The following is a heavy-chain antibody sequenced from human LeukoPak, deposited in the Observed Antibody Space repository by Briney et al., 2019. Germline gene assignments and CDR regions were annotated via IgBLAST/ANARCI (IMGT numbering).Heavy chain of an antibody. J-gene: IGHJ4*02. CDR1: GFTFSNYV. D-gene: IGHD5-12*01. CDR3: ARGYSGYVN. V-gene: IGHV3-7*02. Sequence: GGSLRLSCAASGFTFSNYVMSWVRQAPGKGLEWVANIKQDGSEKYYVDSVKGRFTISRDNAKNSLYLQMNSLRAEDTAVYYCARGYSGYVNWGQGTLVTVSS. CDR2: IKQDGSEK.